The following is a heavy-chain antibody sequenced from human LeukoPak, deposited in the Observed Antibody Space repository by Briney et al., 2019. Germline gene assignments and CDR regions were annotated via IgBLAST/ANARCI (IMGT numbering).Heavy chain of an antibody. CDR1: GFTFSNAW. J-gene: IGHJ3*02. Sequence: PGGSLRLSRAASGFTFSNAWMNWVRQAPGKGLEWVGRIKRKPDGGPTDYSAPVKGRFTISRDDSKNTLYLQMNSLKTEDTAVYYCTTNDAFDIWGQGTMVIVSS. CDR3: TTNDAFDI. CDR2: IKRKPDGGPT. V-gene: IGHV3-15*01.